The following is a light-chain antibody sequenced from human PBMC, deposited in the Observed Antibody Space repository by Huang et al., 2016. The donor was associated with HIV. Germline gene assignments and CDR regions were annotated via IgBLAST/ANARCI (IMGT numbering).Light chain of an antibody. CDR1: QSVNSY. V-gene: IGKV3-11*01. CDR3: QQRNDWYT. Sequence: EIVLTQSPATLSLSPGERATLSCRASQSVNSYLAWYQQKPGQDPRLLIYDASNRATGIPARFSGSGSGTDFTLTISSLEPEDFAVYYCQQRNDWYTFGQGTKLEIK. CDR2: DAS. J-gene: IGKJ2*01.